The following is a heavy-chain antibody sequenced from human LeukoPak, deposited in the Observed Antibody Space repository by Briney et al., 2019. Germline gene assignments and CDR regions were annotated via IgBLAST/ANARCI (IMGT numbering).Heavy chain of an antibody. CDR2: IYYSGST. J-gene: IGHJ4*02. Sequence: SQTLSLTCTVSGGSISSGGYYWSWIRQHPGKGLEWIGYIYYSGSTYYNPSLKSRVTISVDTSKNQFSLRLSSVTAADTAVYYCARDRGYSSSWYIDYWGQGTLVTVSS. CDR3: ARDRGYSSSWYIDY. V-gene: IGHV4-31*03. CDR1: GGSISSGGYY. D-gene: IGHD6-13*01.